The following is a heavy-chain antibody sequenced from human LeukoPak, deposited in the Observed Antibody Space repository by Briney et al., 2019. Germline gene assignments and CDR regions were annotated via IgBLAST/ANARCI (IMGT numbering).Heavy chain of an antibody. D-gene: IGHD3-3*01. V-gene: IGHV3-23*01. CDR2: ISDGGDST. Sequence: GGSLRLSCAASGFTFSTYAMTWVRQVPGKGLEWVSAISDGGDSTYYADSVKGRFTISRDNSRNTLSLQMNSLRADDTAVYYCAKDFWSGYPPFDYWGQGTLVTVSS. CDR3: AKDFWSGYPPFDY. CDR1: GFTFSTYA. J-gene: IGHJ4*02.